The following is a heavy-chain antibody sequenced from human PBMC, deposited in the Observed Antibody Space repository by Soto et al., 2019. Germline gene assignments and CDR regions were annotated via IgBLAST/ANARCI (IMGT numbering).Heavy chain of an antibody. Sequence: SETLSLTCTVSGSSIISSIYYWGWIRHPPGKGLEWIGSIYYSGSTYYNPSLKSRVTISVDTSKNQFSLKLSSVTAADTAVYYCARGIEGWYQGRYYYGMDVWGQGTTVS. J-gene: IGHJ6*02. CDR3: ARGIEGWYQGRYYYGMDV. V-gene: IGHV4-39*07. CDR1: GSSIISSIYY. CDR2: IYYSGST. D-gene: IGHD6-19*01.